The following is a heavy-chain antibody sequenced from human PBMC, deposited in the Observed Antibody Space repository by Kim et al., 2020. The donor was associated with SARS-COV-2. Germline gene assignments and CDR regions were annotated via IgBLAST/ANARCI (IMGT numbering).Heavy chain of an antibody. CDR2: IYPGDSDT. D-gene: IGHD3-10*01. CDR1: GYRFTNYW. J-gene: IGHJ5*02. V-gene: IGHV5-51*01. Sequence: GESLKISCKGSGYRFTNYWIGWVRQMPGKGLEWMGIIYPGDSDTRYSPSFQGQVTISADKSISTAYLQWISLKASDTAIYYCARGFDSGSYGFDPWGQGTLVTVSS. CDR3: ARGFDSGSYGFDP.